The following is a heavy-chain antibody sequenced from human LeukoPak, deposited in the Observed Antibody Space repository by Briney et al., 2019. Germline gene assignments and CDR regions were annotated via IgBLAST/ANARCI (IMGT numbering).Heavy chain of an antibody. CDR3: ARRGVRGLYYYYYMDV. CDR2: IYSSGST. J-gene: IGHJ6*03. D-gene: IGHD3-10*01. CDR1: GASISGSGYY. V-gene: IGHV4-39*01. Sequence: SETLSLTCTVSGASISGSGYYWGWIRQPPGKGLEWIGSIYSSGSTYYNASLQSRVTISIETSKNQISLRLNSVTAADTAVYYCARRGVRGLYYYYYMDVWGKGTTVTISS.